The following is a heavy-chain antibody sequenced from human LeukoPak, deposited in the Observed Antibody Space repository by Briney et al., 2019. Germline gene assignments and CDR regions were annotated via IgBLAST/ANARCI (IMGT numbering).Heavy chain of an antibody. D-gene: IGHD1-20*01. Sequence: GGSLRLSCAASGFTFSSYAMSWVRQAPGKGLEWVSSISSSSSYIYYADSVKGRFTISRDNAKNSLYLQMNSLRAEDTAVYYCARPSITGSYYFDYWGQGTLVTVSS. CDR1: GFTFSSYA. J-gene: IGHJ4*02. V-gene: IGHV3-21*01. CDR2: ISSSSSYI. CDR3: ARPSITGSYYFDY.